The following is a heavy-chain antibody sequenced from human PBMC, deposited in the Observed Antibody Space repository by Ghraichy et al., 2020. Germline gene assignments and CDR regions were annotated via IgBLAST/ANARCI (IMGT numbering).Heavy chain of an antibody. CDR3: ARPFIDGSYYGHQNGMDV. J-gene: IGHJ6*04. Sequence: GGSLRLSCTASGFTVSSTYMSWVRQTPGRGLETVAMIYTSGTTYYTDSVKGRFTISKDHARNTVDLQMASRTPADTAVYYCARPFIDGSYYGHQNGMDVWGRGTTVTVSS. CDR2: IYTSGTT. CDR1: GFTVSSTY. V-gene: IGHV3-53*01. D-gene: IGHD1-26*01.